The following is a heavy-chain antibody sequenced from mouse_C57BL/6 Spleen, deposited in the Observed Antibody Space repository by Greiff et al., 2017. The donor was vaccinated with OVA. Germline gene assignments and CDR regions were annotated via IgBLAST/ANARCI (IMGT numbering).Heavy chain of an antibody. Sequence: QVQLKESGPGILQPSQTLSLTCSFSGFSLSTFGMGVGWIGQPSGKGLEGLAHIWWDDDKYYNPALKSRLTISKDTSKNQVFLKIANVDTADTATYYCARSPLGREAWFAYWGQGTLVTVSA. D-gene: IGHD4-1*01. CDR3: ARSPLGREAWFAY. CDR1: GFSLSTFGMG. V-gene: IGHV8-8*01. J-gene: IGHJ3*01. CDR2: IWWDDDK.